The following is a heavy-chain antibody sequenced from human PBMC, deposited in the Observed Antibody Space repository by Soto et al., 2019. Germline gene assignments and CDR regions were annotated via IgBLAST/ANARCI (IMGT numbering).Heavy chain of an antibody. CDR1: GYTFTDYY. Sequence: ASVKVSCKASGYTFTDYYINWVRQAPGQGLEWMGRIIPILGIANYAQKFQGRVTITADKSTSTAYMELSSLRSEDTAVYYCASNPAIAVAGPFDYWGQGTLVTVSS. J-gene: IGHJ4*02. CDR2: IIPILGIA. V-gene: IGHV1-69*02. D-gene: IGHD6-19*01. CDR3: ASNPAIAVAGPFDY.